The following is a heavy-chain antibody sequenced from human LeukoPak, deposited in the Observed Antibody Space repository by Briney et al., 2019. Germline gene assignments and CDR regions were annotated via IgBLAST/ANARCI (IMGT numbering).Heavy chain of an antibody. Sequence: ASVKVSCKASEYTFTGYYMHWVRQAPGQGLEWMGWINPNSVGTNYAQKFQGRVTMTRDTAISPAYMEMSRLRSYDTAVYYCARVALDCSGGSCYFTYFDYWGQGTLVTVSS. J-gene: IGHJ4*02. D-gene: IGHD2-15*01. CDR1: EYTFTGYY. V-gene: IGHV1-2*02. CDR3: ARVALDCSGGSCYFTYFDY. CDR2: INPNSVGT.